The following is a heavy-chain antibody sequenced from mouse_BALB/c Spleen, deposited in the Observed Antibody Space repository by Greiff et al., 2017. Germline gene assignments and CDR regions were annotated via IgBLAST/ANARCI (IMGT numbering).Heavy chain of an antibody. CDR2: ILPGSGST. CDR1: GYTFSSYW. Sequence: VKLMESGAELMKPGASVKISCKATGYTFSSYWIEWVKQRPGHGLEWIGEILPGSGSTNYNEKFKGKATFTADTSSNTAYMQLSSLTSEDSAVYYCARGYYYGSSYAMDYWGQGTSVTVSS. D-gene: IGHD1-1*01. V-gene: IGHV1-9*01. J-gene: IGHJ4*01. CDR3: ARGYYYGSSYAMDY.